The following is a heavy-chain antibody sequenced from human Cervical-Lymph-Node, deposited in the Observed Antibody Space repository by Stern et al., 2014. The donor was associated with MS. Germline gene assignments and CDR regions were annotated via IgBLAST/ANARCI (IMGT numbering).Heavy chain of an antibody. CDR3: ARDNFEYSTESFDY. V-gene: IGHV3-21*01. D-gene: IGHD6-6*01. Sequence: EVQLLESGGGLVKPGGSLRLFCAAPGFTFSSYSMNWVRQAPGQGLEWVSSMSSSSRYIYYADSVKARFTIARDSAKNSLYLQMNSLRAEDTAVYYCARDNFEYSTESFDYWGQGTLVTVSS. J-gene: IGHJ4*02. CDR1: GFTFSSYS. CDR2: MSSSSRYI.